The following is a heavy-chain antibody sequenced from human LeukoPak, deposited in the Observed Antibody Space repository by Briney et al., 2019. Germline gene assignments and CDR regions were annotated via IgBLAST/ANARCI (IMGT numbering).Heavy chain of an antibody. CDR2: ISSSSSYI. CDR1: GFTFSSYS. J-gene: IGHJ4*02. V-gene: IGHV3-21*01. D-gene: IGHD3-10*01. CDR3: ASLEYYYGSGNYY. Sequence: GGSLRLSCAASGFTFSSYSMNWVRQAPGKGLEWVSSISSSSSYIYYADSVKGRFTISRDNAKNSLYLQMNSLRAEDTAVYYCASLEYYYGSGNYYWGQGTLVTVSS.